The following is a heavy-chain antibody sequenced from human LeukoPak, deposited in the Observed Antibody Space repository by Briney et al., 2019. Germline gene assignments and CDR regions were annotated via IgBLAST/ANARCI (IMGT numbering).Heavy chain of an antibody. CDR2: IKQDGSEK. CDR1: GFTFSSYW. Sequence: PGGSLRLSCAASGFTFSSYWMSWVRQAPGKGLEWVANIKQDGSEKYYVDSVKGRFTISRDNAKNSLYLQMNSLRAEDTAVYYCARDLKIVGATTIGYWGQGTLVTVSS. J-gene: IGHJ4*02. CDR3: ARDLKIVGATTIGY. V-gene: IGHV3-7*01. D-gene: IGHD1-26*01.